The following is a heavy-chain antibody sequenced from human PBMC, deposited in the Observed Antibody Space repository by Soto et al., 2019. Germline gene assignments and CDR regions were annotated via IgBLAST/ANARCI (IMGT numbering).Heavy chain of an antibody. D-gene: IGHD2-2*01. J-gene: IGHJ6*02. CDR3: ARGVENIVVVLDVFGYYGMDV. V-gene: IGHV1-3*01. Sequence: ASVKVSCKASGYSFTSYAIYWVRQAPGQRLEWMGWINAGNGNTKYSQKLQGRVAFTGDTSASTAHMELSSLRSEDTAVYFCARGVENIVVVLDVFGYYGMDVWGQGTTVTVSS. CDR1: GYSFTSYA. CDR2: INAGNGNT.